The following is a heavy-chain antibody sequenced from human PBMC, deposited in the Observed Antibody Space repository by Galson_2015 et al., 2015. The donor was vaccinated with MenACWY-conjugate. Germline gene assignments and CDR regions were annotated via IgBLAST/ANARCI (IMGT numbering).Heavy chain of an antibody. J-gene: IGHJ3*02. V-gene: IGHV3-30*04. CDR1: GFTFSSYA. CDR2: ISYDGSNK. CDR3: AKDLRGPEYDFWSGYWADAFDI. Sequence: SLRLSCAASGFTFSSYAMHWVRQAPGKGLEWVAVISYDGSNKYYADSVKGRFTISRDNSKNTLYLQMNGLRAEDTAVYYCAKDLRGPEYDFWSGYWADAFDIWGQGTMVTVSS. D-gene: IGHD3-3*01.